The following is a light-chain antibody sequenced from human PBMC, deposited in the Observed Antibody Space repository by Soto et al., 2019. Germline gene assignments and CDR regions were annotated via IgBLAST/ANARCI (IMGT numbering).Light chain of an antibody. V-gene: IGKV3-20*01. CDR1: QSVSSSY. J-gene: IGKJ1*01. CDR2: GAS. CDR3: QQYDCSPVT. Sequence: EIVLTQSPGTLSLSPGERATLSGRASQSVSSSYLAWYQQKPGQAPRLLIYGASSRATGIPDRFSGSGSGTDFTLTISRLEPEDFAVYYCQQYDCSPVTFGQGTKVEIK.